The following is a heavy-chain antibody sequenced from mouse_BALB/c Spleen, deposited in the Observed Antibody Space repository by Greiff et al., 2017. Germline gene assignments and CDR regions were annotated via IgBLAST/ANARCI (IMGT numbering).Heavy chain of an antibody. CDR1: GYTFTSYW. D-gene: IGHD2-3*01. CDR3: ARRGEIYDGYYGGFYAMDY. J-gene: IGHJ4*01. CDR2: INPSTGYT. V-gene: IGHV1-7*01. Sequence: QVQLQQSGAELAKPGASVKMSCKASGYTFTSYWMHWVKQRPGQGLEWIGYINPSTGYTEYNQKFKDKATLTADKSSSTAYMQLSSLTSEDSAVYYCARRGEIYDGYYGGFYAMDYWGQGTSVTVSS.